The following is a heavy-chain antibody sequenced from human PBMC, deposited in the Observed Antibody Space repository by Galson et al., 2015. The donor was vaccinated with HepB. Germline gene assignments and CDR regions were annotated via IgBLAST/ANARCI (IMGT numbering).Heavy chain of an antibody. D-gene: IGHD3-22*01. CDR2: ISSSSSSI. J-gene: IGHJ4*02. V-gene: IGHV3-48*01. CDR3: ARMNYYDSGGYYHPYYFDY. CDR1: GFTFSSYS. Sequence: SLRLSCAASGFTFSSYSMNWVRQAPGKGLEWVSYISSSSSSIYYADSVKGRFTISRDNAKNALNLQMNTLRAEDTAVYYCARMNYYDSGGYYHPYYFDYWGQGARVTVSS.